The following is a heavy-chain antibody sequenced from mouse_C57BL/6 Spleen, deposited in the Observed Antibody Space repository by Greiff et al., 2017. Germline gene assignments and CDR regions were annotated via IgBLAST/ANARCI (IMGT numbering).Heavy chain of an antibody. CDR1: GYSITSGYY. J-gene: IGHJ1*03. CDR3: ARDHYYGSSHWYFDV. V-gene: IGHV3-6*01. D-gene: IGHD1-1*01. Sequence: DVKLVESGPGLVKPSQSLSLTCSVTGYSITSGYYWNWIRQFPGNKLEWMGYISYDGSNNYNPSLKNRISITRDTSKNQFFLKLNSVTTEDTATYYCARDHYYGSSHWYFDVWGTGTTVTVSS. CDR2: ISYDGSN.